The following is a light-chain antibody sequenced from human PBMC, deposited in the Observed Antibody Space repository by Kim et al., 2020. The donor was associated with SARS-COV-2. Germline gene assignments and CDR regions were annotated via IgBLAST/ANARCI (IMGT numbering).Light chain of an antibody. Sequence: EIVLTQSPGTLSLSPGERATLSCRASQSVYSNYLSWYLQKPGQAPRLLVYGTSSSATAIPYRFSGSGSETDFTITINRLQPDDVAVYYCQKYGSSWTFGEGTKVDIK. CDR3: QKYGSSWT. V-gene: IGKV3-20*01. CDR2: GTS. J-gene: IGKJ1*01. CDR1: QSVYSNY.